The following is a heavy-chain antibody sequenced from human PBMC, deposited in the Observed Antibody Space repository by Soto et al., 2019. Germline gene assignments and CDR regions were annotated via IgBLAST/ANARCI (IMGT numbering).Heavy chain of an antibody. Sequence: GSLRLCCAASGFTVSSYEMNWVRQAPGKGLEWVSYISSSGSTIYYADSVKGRFTISRDNAKNSLYLQMNSLRAEDTAVYYCARTGSTMVYALYYYYGMDVWGQGTTVTVSS. CDR1: GFTVSSYE. J-gene: IGHJ6*02. V-gene: IGHV3-48*03. D-gene: IGHD2-8*01. CDR2: ISSSGSTI. CDR3: ARTGSTMVYALYYYYGMDV.